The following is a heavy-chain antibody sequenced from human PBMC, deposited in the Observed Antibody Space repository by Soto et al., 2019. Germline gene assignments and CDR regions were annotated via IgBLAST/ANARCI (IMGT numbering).Heavy chain of an antibody. Sequence: ASVKVSCKASGYTFSGFYMHWVRQAPGQGLEWMGWINPNSGGTKSAEKFQGRVTMTRDTSISTAYMELSRLTSDDTAVYYCARGGYCGGDCYQAFDIWGQGTMVTVSS. J-gene: IGHJ3*02. V-gene: IGHV1-2*02. CDR1: GYTFSGFY. CDR2: INPNSGGT. D-gene: IGHD2-21*02. CDR3: ARGGYCGGDCYQAFDI.